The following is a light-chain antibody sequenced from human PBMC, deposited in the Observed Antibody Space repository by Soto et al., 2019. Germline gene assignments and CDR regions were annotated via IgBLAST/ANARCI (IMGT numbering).Light chain of an antibody. Sequence: QSALTQPPSVSGFPGQSVTISCTGTSSDVGSYNRVSWYQQPPGTAPKLIIYEVTNRPSGVPDRFSGSKSANTASLTISGHQAEDEADYYCSSYTSSSTYVFGTGIKVTVL. CDR1: SSDVGSYNR. V-gene: IGLV2-18*02. CDR2: EVT. J-gene: IGLJ1*01. CDR3: SSYTSSSTYV.